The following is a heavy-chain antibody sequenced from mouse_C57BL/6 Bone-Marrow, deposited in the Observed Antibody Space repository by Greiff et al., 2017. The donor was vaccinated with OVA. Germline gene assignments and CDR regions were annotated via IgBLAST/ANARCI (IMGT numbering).Heavy chain of an antibody. D-gene: IGHD2-4*01. CDR3: ARDYYDYDGVS. J-gene: IGHJ2*01. Sequence: QVQLKQSGAELAKPGASVKLSCKASGYTFTSYWMHWVKQRPGQGLEWIGYINPSSGYTKYNQKFKDKATLTADKSSSTAYMQLSSLTYEDSAVYYCARDYYDYDGVSWGQGTTLTVSS. CDR1: GYTFTSYW. V-gene: IGHV1-7*01. CDR2: INPSSGYT.